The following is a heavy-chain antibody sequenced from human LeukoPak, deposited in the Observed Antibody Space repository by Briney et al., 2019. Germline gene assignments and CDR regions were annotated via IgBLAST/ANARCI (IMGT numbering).Heavy chain of an antibody. CDR2: IWYDGSNK. D-gene: IGHD2-2*01. CDR3: ARDSGIGLSHCSSTSCYSGNGFDP. CDR1: DFTFSNYG. J-gene: IGHJ5*02. Sequence: PGRSLRLSCAASDFTFSNYGMHWVRQAPGKGLEWVAVIWYDGSNKYYADSVKGRFTISRDNSKNTLYLQMNSLRAEDTAVYYCARDSGIGLSHCSSTSCYSGNGFDPWGQGTLVTVSS. V-gene: IGHV3-33*01.